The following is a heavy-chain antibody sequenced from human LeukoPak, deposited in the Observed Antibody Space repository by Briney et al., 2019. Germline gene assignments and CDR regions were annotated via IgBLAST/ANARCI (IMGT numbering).Heavy chain of an antibody. V-gene: IGHV3-23*01. D-gene: IGHD1-26*01. CDR3: ARDVGPCDY. CDR2: ISGSGGTT. CDR1: GFTLTSYA. Sequence: GGSLRLSCAASGFTLTSYAMSWVRQAPGKGLEWVSTISGSGGTTYYADSVKGRFTISRDNSKNTLYLQMSSLRAEDTAIYSCARDVGPCDYWGQGTLVTVSS. J-gene: IGHJ4*02.